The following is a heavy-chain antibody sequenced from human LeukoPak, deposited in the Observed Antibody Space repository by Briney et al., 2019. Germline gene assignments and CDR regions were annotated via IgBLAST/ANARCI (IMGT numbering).Heavy chain of an antibody. CDR3: ARHILGLSLDY. CDR1: GXSFTSYC. V-gene: IGHV5-51*01. J-gene: IGHJ4*02. CDR2: IYPGDSDT. Sequence: GESLKISFKGSGXSFTSYCIGWVRQMPGKGLEWMGIIYPGDSDTRYSPSFQGQVTISADKSISTAYLQWSSLKASDTAMYYCARHILGLSLDYWGQGTLVTVSS. D-gene: IGHD1-26*01.